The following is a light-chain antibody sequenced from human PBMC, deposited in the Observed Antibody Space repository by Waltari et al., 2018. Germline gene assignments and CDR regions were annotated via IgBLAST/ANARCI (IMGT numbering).Light chain of an antibody. CDR1: ASAGP. CDR2: EVS. J-gene: IGLJ1*01. CDR3: SSDAVSNNFYD. Sequence: QSALTQPPSASGSPGQSVTFFCPGTASAGPVSRYQQHPGKAPKLMIYEVSKRPSGVPDRFSGSKSGNTASLTVSGLQAEDEGDYYCSSDAVSNNFYDFGSGTKVTVL. V-gene: IGLV2-8*01.